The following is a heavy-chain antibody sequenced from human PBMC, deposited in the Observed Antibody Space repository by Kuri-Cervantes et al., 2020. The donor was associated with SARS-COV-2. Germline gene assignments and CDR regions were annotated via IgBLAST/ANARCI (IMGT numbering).Heavy chain of an antibody. D-gene: IGHD3-10*01. Sequence: SGPTLVKPTQTLTLTCTFSGFPLSTSGVGVGWIRQPPGKALEWLALIYWNDDKRYSPSLKGRLTITKDTSRNQVVLTMTNMDPVDTATYYCAHSPPPPRKIITMVRGVINYFDYWGQGTLVTVSS. J-gene: IGHJ4*02. CDR2: IYWNDDK. CDR1: GFPLSTSGVG. CDR3: AHSPPPPRKIITMVRGVINYFDY. V-gene: IGHV2-5*01.